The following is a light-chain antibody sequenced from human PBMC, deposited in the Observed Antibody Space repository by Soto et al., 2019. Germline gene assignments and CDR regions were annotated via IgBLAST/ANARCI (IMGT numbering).Light chain of an antibody. V-gene: IGKV1-5*01. CDR2: DAS. CDR1: QSISNW. Sequence: DIQMTQSPSTLSASVGDRVTITCRASQSISNWLAWYQQKPGKAPKVLIYDASSLESGVPSRFSGSGSGTEFTLTISSLQPDDFGGYYCQQYNSYSLTFGQGTKLEIK. J-gene: IGKJ2*01. CDR3: QQYNSYSLT.